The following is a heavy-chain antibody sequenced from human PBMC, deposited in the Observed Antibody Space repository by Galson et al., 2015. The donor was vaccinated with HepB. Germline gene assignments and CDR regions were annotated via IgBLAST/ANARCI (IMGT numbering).Heavy chain of an antibody. CDR1: GYTFTSYA. D-gene: IGHD3-10*01. V-gene: IGHV1-3*01. CDR3: ARDRRTYYYGSGSQGWFDP. J-gene: IGHJ5*02. Sequence: SVKVSCKASGYTFTSYAMHWVRQAPGQRLEWMGWINAGNGNTKYSQKFQGRVTITRDASASTAYMELGSLRSEDTAVYYCARDRRTYYYGSGSQGWFDPWGQGTLVTVSS. CDR2: INAGNGNT.